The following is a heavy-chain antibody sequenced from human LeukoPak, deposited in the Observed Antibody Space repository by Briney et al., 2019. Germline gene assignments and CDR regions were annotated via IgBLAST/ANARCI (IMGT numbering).Heavy chain of an antibody. V-gene: IGHV3-64*01. J-gene: IGHJ2*01. CDR2: ISINGGTT. CDR3: AKGYSSSWYWYFDL. D-gene: IGHD6-13*01. CDR1: GFTFSSYA. Sequence: GGSLRLSCAASGFTFSSYAMHCVRQAPGKGLEYVSAISINGGTTYYANSVKSRFTISRDNSKNTLYLQMGSLRAEDMAVYYCAKGYSSSWYWYFDLWGRGTLVTVSS.